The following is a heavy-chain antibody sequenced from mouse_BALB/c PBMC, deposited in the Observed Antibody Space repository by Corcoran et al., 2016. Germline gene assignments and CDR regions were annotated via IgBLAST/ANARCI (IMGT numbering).Heavy chain of an antibody. CDR3: ASSNGYDEAY. J-gene: IGHJ3*01. CDR2: INTYTGEP. Sequence: QIQFVQSGPELKKPGETVKISCKASGYTFTNYGMNWVKQAPGKGLKWMGWINTYTGEPTYADDFKGRFAFSLETSASTAYLQINNLKNEDTATYFCASSNGYDEAYWGQGTLVTVSA. CDR1: GYTFTNYG. D-gene: IGHD2-2*01. V-gene: IGHV9-3-1*01.